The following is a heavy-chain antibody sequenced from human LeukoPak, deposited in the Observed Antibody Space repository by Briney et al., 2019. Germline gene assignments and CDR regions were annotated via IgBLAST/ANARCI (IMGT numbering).Heavy chain of an antibody. CDR3: ARVYGSGSTNI. D-gene: IGHD3-10*01. CDR1: GFTFNSYW. CDR2: IKQDGSEK. Sequence: GGSLRLSCAASGFTFNSYWMSWVRQAPGKGLEWVANIKQDGSEKYYVDSVKGRFTISRDNAKNSLYLQMNSLRAEDTAVYYCARVYGSGSTNIWGQGTLVTVSS. V-gene: IGHV3-7*01. J-gene: IGHJ4*02.